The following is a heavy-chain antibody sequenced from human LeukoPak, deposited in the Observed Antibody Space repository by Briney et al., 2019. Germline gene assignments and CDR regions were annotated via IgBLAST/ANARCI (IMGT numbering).Heavy chain of an antibody. CDR2: ISYDGSNK. V-gene: IGHV3-30-3*01. Sequence: GGSLRLSCAASGFTFSSYAMPWVRQAPGKGLEWVAVISYDGSNKYYADSVKGRFTISRDNSKNTLYLQMNSLRAEDTAVYYCARDVYYYDSSGYYYYYGMDVWGRGTTVTVSS. D-gene: IGHD3-22*01. CDR1: GFTFSSYA. J-gene: IGHJ6*02. CDR3: ARDVYYYDSSGYYYYYGMDV.